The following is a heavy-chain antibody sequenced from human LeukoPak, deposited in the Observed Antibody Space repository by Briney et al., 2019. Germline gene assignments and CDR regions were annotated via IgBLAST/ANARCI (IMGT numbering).Heavy chain of an antibody. D-gene: IGHD3-16*01. J-gene: IGHJ4*02. CDR3: ARDYVGVFDY. CDR2: ISAYNGNT. Sequence: ASVKVSCKASGYTFTSYGISWVRQAPGQGLEWMGWISAYNGNTNYAQKLQGRVTITADKSTSTAYMELSSLRSEDTAVYYCARDYVGVFDYWGQGTLVTVSS. V-gene: IGHV1-18*01. CDR1: GYTFTSYG.